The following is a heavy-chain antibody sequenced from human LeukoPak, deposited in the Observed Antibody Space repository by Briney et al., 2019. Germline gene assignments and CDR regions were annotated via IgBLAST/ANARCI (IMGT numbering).Heavy chain of an antibody. Sequence: PSETLSLTCTVSGGSISSSGYYWAWIRQAPGKGLEWIATIYNSGTTYYNPSLKSRVTISVDTSKNQFSLKLSSVTAADTAVYYCARHYDVDTAMLYFCYLDYWGQGTLVTVSS. CDR2: IYNSGTT. CDR1: GGSISSSGYY. J-gene: IGHJ4*02. V-gene: IGHV4-39*01. D-gene: IGHD5-18*01. CDR3: ARHYDVDTAMLYFCYLDY.